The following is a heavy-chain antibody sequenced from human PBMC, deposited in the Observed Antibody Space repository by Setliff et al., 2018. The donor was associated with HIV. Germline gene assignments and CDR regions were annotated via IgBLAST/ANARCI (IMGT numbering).Heavy chain of an antibody. Sequence: GESLKISCAASGFTFANYWMHWVRQAPGKGLVWVLRIHYDGSTTNYADFVKGRFTISRDNAKNTLYLQMDSLRAEDTAVYYCTRVRPGRWAALDAFDLWGQGTMVTV. CDR1: GFTFANYW. CDR2: IHYDGSTT. CDR3: TRVRPGRWAALDAFDL. D-gene: IGHD3-10*01. V-gene: IGHV3-74*01. J-gene: IGHJ3*01.